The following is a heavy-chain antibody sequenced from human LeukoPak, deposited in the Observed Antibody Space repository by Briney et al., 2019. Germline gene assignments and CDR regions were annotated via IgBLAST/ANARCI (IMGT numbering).Heavy chain of an antibody. CDR2: INPNSGGT. Sequence: GASVRVSCKASGYTFTGYYMHWARQAPGQGLEWMGWINPNSGGTNYAQKFQGRVTMTRDTSISTAYMELSRLRSDDTAVYYCARVTAAGAFDYWGQGTLVTVSS. J-gene: IGHJ4*02. CDR3: ARVTAAGAFDY. CDR1: GYTFTGYY. V-gene: IGHV1-2*02. D-gene: IGHD6-13*01.